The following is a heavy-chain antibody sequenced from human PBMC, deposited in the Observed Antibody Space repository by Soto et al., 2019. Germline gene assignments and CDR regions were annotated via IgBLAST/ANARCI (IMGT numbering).Heavy chain of an antibody. CDR3: AKAIWGGTTAGYYYYGMDV. D-gene: IGHD1-7*01. CDR2: ISYDGSNK. J-gene: IGHJ6*02. Sequence: GGSLRLSCAASGFTFSSYGMHWVRQAPGKGLEWVAVISYDGSNKYYADSVKGRFTISRDNSKNTLYLQMNSLRAEDTAVYYCAKAIWGGTTAGYYYYGMDVWGQGTTVTVSS. CDR1: GFTFSSYG. V-gene: IGHV3-30*18.